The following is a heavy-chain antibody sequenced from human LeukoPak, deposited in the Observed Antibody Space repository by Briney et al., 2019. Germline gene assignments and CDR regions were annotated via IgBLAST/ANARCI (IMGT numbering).Heavy chain of an antibody. D-gene: IGHD2-15*01. CDR2: IYYSGST. CDR3: AREPPKVDYYMDV. CDR1: GGSISSYY. V-gene: IGHV4-59*12. Sequence: SETLSLTCTVSGGSISSYYWSWIRQPPGKGLEWIGYIYYSGSTYYNPSLKSRVTISVDTSKNQFSLKLSSVTAADTAVYYCAREPPKVDYYMDVWGKGTTVTVSS. J-gene: IGHJ6*03.